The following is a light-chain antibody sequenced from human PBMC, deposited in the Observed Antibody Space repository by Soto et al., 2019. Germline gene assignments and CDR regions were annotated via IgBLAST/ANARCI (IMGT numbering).Light chain of an antibody. CDR1: SSDIGSYNL. CDR3: CSYASSSTLV. J-gene: IGLJ1*01. CDR2: EGS. V-gene: IGLV2-23*01. Sequence: QSVLTQPASGSGSPGQSITISCTGTSSDIGSYNLVSWYQQHPGKAPKLMIYEGSKRPSGVSNRFSGSKSGNTASLTLSGPQAEDEADYYCCSYASSSTLVFGTGTKGTAL.